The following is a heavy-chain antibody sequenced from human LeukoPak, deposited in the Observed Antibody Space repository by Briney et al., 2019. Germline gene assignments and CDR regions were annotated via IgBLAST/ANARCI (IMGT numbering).Heavy chain of an antibody. Sequence: GGSLRLSCAASGFTFSSYAMHWVRQAPGKGLEWVAVISYDGSNKYYADSVKGRFTISRDNSKNTLYLQMNSLRAEDTAVYYCARVGAVAGKKGSYYFDYWGQGTLVTVSS. CDR1: GFTFSSYA. J-gene: IGHJ4*02. CDR2: ISYDGSNK. V-gene: IGHV3-30-3*01. CDR3: ARVGAVAGKKGSYYFDY. D-gene: IGHD6-19*01.